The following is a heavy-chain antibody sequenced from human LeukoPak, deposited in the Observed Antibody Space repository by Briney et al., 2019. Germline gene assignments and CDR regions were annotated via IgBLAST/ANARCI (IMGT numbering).Heavy chain of an antibody. CDR3: ARFPYSGISHYFDY. D-gene: IGHD1-26*01. CDR1: GGSFSGYY. CDR2: INHSGST. V-gene: IGHV4-34*01. J-gene: IGHJ4*02. Sequence: TSETLSLTCAVYGGSFSGYYWSWIRQPPGKGLEWIGEINHSGSTNYNPSLKSRVTISVDTSKNQFSLKLTSVTAADTAVYYCARFPYSGISHYFDYWGQGTPVTVSS.